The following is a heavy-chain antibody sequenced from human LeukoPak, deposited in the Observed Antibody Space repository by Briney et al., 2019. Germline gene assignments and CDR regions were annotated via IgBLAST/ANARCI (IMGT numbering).Heavy chain of an antibody. D-gene: IGHD6-13*01. Sequence: SETLSLTCAVYSGSFSGYYWSWIRQPPGKGLEWIGEINHSGSTNYNPSLKSRVTISVDTSKNQFSLKLSSVTAADTAVYYCARGLASPGSSWYLYWGQGTLVTVSS. J-gene: IGHJ4*02. CDR3: ARGLASPGSSWYLY. CDR1: SGSFSGYY. V-gene: IGHV4-34*01. CDR2: INHSGST.